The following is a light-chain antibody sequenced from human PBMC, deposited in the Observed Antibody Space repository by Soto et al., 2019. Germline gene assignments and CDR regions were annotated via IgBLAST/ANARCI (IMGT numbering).Light chain of an antibody. CDR2: DVS. CDR3: SSYTSSSTWV. CDR1: SSDVGGYNY. Sequence: QSALTQPASVSGSPGQSIAISCTGTSSDVGGYNYVSWYQQHPGKTPNLMIYDVSNRPSGVSNRFSGSKSGNTASLTISGLQAEDEADYYGSSYTSSSTWVFGGGTQLTVL. V-gene: IGLV2-14*01. J-gene: IGLJ3*02.